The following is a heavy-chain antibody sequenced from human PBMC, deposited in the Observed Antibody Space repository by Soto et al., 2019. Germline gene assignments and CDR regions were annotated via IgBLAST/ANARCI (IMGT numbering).Heavy chain of an antibody. D-gene: IGHD6-19*01. J-gene: IGHJ3*02. Sequence: ASVKVSCKASGYTFTGYYMHWVRQAPGQGLEWMGWINPNSGGTNYAQKFQGRVTMTRDTSISTAYMELSRLRSDDTAVYYCAREQQWLVGGAFDIWGQGTMVTV. V-gene: IGHV1-2*02. CDR1: GYTFTGYY. CDR2: INPNSGGT. CDR3: AREQQWLVGGAFDI.